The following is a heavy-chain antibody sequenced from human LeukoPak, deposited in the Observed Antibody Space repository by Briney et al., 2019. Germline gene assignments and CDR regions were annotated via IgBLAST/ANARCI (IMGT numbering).Heavy chain of an antibody. CDR3: AKGTVGATALFALDY. J-gene: IGHJ4*02. Sequence: PGGSLRLSCAASGFIFSDYYMSWIRQAPGKGLEWVSYISSSGSTMYYTDSVKGRFTISRDNAKDSLYLQMNSLRAEDTAVYYCAKGTVGATALFALDYWGQGTLVTVSS. D-gene: IGHD1-26*01. CDR2: ISSSGSTM. CDR1: GFIFSDYY. V-gene: IGHV3-11*01.